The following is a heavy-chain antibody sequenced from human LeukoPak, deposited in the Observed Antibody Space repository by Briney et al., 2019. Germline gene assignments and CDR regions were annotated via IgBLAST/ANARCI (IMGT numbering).Heavy chain of an antibody. CDR2: ISSSSSYI. CDR1: GFTFSSYS. J-gene: IGHJ5*02. V-gene: IGHV3-21*01. D-gene: IGHD2/OR15-2a*01. CDR3: AREYRVSPNWSDP. Sequence: GGSLRLSCAASGFTFSSYSMNWVRQAPGKGLEWVSSISSSSSYIYYADSVKGRFTISRDNAKNSLYLQMNSLRAEDTAVYYCAREYRVSPNWSDPWGQGTLVTVSS.